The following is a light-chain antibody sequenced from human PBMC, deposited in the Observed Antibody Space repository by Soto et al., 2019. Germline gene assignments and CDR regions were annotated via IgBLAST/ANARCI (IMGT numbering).Light chain of an antibody. CDR2: GNS. J-gene: IGLJ2*01. CDR3: QSYDSSLSGSV. CDR1: SSNIGAGYD. Sequence: QSVLTQPPSVSGAPGQSVTISCTGRSSNIGAGYDVHWYQQLPGTAPKLLIYGNSNRPSGVPDRFSGSKSGTSASLAITGLQAEDEADYYYQSYDSSLSGSVFGGGTKLTVL. V-gene: IGLV1-40*01.